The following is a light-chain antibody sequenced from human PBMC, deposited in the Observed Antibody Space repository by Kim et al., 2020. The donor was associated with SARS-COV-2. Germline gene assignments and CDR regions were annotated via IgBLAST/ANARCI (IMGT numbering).Light chain of an antibody. CDR1: QGINSY. V-gene: IGKV1-9*01. Sequence: ASVGDKVTITCPASQGINSYLAWYQQKPGTAPKLLIYAASALQSGVPSRFSGSESGTEFTLTISSLQPEDFATYYSQQPNSYPPTFGQRTKVDIK. J-gene: IGKJ1*01. CDR2: AAS. CDR3: QQPNSYPPT.